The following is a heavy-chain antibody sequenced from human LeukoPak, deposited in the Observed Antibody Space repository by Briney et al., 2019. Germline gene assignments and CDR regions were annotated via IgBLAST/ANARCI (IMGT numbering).Heavy chain of an antibody. V-gene: IGHV1-69*13. CDR3: ARAVAGSYYYYGMDV. CDR2: IIPIFGTA. CDR1: GYTFTSYG. Sequence: SVKVSCKASGYTFTSYGISWVRQAPGQGLEWMGGIIPIFGTANYAQKFQGRVTITADESTSTAYMELSSLRSEDTAVYYRARAVAGSYYYYGMDVWGQGTTVTVSS. J-gene: IGHJ6*02. D-gene: IGHD6-19*01.